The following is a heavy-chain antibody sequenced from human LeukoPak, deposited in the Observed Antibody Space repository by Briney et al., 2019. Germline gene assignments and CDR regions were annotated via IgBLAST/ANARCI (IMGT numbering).Heavy chain of an antibody. CDR2: MNPNSGNA. CDR3: AREWPLEMATRAFDL. J-gene: IGHJ2*01. CDR1: GYTFTSYD. D-gene: IGHD5-24*01. V-gene: IGHV1-8*01. Sequence: RWASVKVSCKASGYTFTSYDISWVRQATGQGLEWMGWMNPNSGNAGYAQRFQGRVTMTRNNSISTAYMELTSLRSEDTAVYYCAREWPLEMATRAFDLWGRGTLVTVSS.